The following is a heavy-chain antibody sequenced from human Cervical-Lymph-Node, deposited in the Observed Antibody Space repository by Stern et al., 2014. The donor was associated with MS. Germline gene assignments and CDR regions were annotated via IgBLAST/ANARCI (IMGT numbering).Heavy chain of an antibody. D-gene: IGHD6-19*01. CDR2: IFPGPSDT. V-gene: IGHV5-51*01. J-gene: IGHJ4*02. CDR3: ARPHSPGWSYYFDF. Sequence: EVQLVESGAEVRKPGQSPTISCNISGYTFTDYSIAWVRQMPGKGLEWMGAIFPGPSDTRYSPSFQGHVTISVDTSINTAYLQWSDLRASDTAMYYCARPHSPGWSYYFDFWGQGTLVAVSS. CDR1: GYTFTDYS.